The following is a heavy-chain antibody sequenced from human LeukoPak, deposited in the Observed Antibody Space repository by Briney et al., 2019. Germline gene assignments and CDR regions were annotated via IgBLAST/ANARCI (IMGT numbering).Heavy chain of an antibody. D-gene: IGHD3-10*01. V-gene: IGHV3-30*02. J-gene: IGHJ4*02. Sequence: PGGSLRLSCAPSGFTFSSYGMHWVRQAPGKGLEWVAFIRYDGSNEYYADSVKGRFTISRDKSKNTLYLQMNSLRVEDTAVYYCARSGLGDYWGQGTLVTVSS. CDR1: GFTFSSYG. CDR3: ARSGLGDY. CDR2: IRYDGSNE.